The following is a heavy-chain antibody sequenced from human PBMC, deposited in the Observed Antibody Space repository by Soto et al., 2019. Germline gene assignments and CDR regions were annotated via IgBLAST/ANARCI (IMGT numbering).Heavy chain of an antibody. Sequence: QLQLQESGPGLVKPSETLSLTCTVSGGSISSSSYYWGWIRQPPGKGLEWIGSIYYSGSTYYNPSLKSRVTISVDTAKNQFSLKLSSVTAADTAVYYCARHVDTAMADHWYFDLWGRGTLVTVSS. CDR3: ARHVDTAMADHWYFDL. CDR1: GGSISSSSYY. CDR2: IYYSGST. V-gene: IGHV4-39*01. D-gene: IGHD5-18*01. J-gene: IGHJ2*01.